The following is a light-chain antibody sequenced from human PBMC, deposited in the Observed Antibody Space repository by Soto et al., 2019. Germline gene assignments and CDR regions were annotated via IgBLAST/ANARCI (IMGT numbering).Light chain of an antibody. CDR1: SSDIGAYNF. CDR3: TSWTTSTTMI. J-gene: IGLJ2*01. V-gene: IGLV2-14*03. CDR2: DVN. Sequence: QSALTQPASVSGSPGQSITISCTGTSSDIGAYNFGSWYQQHPGKAPKLMLYDVNIRPSGVSNRFPGSKSGNTASLTISGLQAEDEADYYCTSWTTSTTMIFGGGTKLTVL.